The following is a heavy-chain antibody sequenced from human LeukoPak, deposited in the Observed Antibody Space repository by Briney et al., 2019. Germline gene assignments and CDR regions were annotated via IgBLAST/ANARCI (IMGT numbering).Heavy chain of an antibody. CDR3: ARALNYYDSSGYYYVGYFDY. J-gene: IGHJ4*02. CDR1: GFTFSSCT. V-gene: IGHV3-23*01. Sequence: GGSLRLSCAASGFTFSSCTMHWVRQAPGKGLEWVSAISGSGGSTYYADSVKGRFTISRDNSKNTLYLQMNSLRAEDTAVYYCARALNYYDSSGYYYVGYFDYWGQGTLVTVSS. CDR2: ISGSGGST. D-gene: IGHD3-22*01.